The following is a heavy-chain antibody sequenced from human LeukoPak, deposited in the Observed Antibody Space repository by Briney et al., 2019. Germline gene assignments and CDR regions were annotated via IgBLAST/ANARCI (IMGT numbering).Heavy chain of an antibody. CDR1: GGSISSYY. Sequence: SETLSLTCTVSGGSISSYYWSWIRQPPGKGLEWIGYIYYSGSTNYNPSLKSRVTISVDTSKNQFSLKLSSVTAADTAVYYCARDPQQQLMMGPYFDYWGQGTLVTVSS. CDR3: ARDPQQQLMMGPYFDY. D-gene: IGHD6-13*01. CDR2: IYYSGST. J-gene: IGHJ4*02. V-gene: IGHV4-59*01.